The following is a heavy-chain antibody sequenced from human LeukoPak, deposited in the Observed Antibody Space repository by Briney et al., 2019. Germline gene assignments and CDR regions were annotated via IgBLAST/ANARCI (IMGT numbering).Heavy chain of an antibody. CDR1: GGSISSYY. V-gene: IGHV4-59*04. Sequence: SETLSLTCTVSGGSISSYYWSWIRQPPGKGLEWIGYIYYSGSTYYNPSLKSRVTISVDTSKNQFSLKLSSVTAADTAVYYCAAREGYYYGSGKSNWGQGTLVTVSS. CDR3: AAREGYYYGSGKSN. CDR2: IYYSGST. D-gene: IGHD3-10*01. J-gene: IGHJ4*02.